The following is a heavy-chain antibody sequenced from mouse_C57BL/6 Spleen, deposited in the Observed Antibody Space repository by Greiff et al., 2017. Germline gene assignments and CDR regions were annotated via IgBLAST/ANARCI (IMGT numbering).Heavy chain of an antibody. Sequence: VKLQQPGAELVRPGSSVKLSCKASGYTFTSYWLHWVKQRPIQGLEWIGNIYPSDSETHYNQKFKDKATLTGDKSSSTAYMQLSSLTSEDSAVYYCARRGITTVDYYAMDYWGQGTSVTVSS. CDR1: GYTFTSYW. J-gene: IGHJ4*01. D-gene: IGHD1-1*01. V-gene: IGHV1-52*01. CDR3: ARRGITTVDYYAMDY. CDR2: IYPSDSET.